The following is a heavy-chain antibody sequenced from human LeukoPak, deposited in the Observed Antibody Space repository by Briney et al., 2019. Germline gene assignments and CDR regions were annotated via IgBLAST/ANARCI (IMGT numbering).Heavy chain of an antibody. D-gene: IGHD6-6*01. J-gene: IGHJ4*02. CDR1: GYIFTSYW. Sequence: GESRQICGEGSGYIFTSYWSGGGRLLGGKGLGVMGIIYPGDSDTRYSPSFQGQVTISADKSISTAYLQWSSLKASDTAMYYCARQYSSSSSPDYWGQGTLVTVSS. V-gene: IGHV5-51*01. CDR2: IYPGDSDT. CDR3: ARQYSSSSSPDY.